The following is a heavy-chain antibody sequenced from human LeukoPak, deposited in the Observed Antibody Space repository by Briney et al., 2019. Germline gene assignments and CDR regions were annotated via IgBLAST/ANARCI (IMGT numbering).Heavy chain of an antibody. Sequence: SCKASGGTFSSYAISWVRQAPGKGLEWVANIKQDGSEKYYVDSVKGRFTISRDNAKNSLYLQMNSLRAEDTAVYYCASYGDAYCSSTSCHGVFDYWGQGTLVTVSS. CDR2: IKQDGSEK. D-gene: IGHD2-2*01. J-gene: IGHJ4*02. V-gene: IGHV3-7*01. CDR1: GGTFSSYA. CDR3: ASYGDAYCSSTSCHGVFDY.